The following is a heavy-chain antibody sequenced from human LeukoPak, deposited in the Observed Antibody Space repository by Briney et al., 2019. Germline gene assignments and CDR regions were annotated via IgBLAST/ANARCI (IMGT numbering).Heavy chain of an antibody. V-gene: IGHV4-59*08. CDR1: GDPISSYY. CDR2: IYYSGST. Sequence: SETLSLTCTVSGDPISSYYWIWIRQPPGKGLEWIGYIYYSGSTNYNPSLKSRVTISVDTSKNQFFLKLSSVTAADTAVYYCASSGWYPEYFQHWGQGTLVTVSS. D-gene: IGHD6-19*01. J-gene: IGHJ1*01. CDR3: ASSGWYPEYFQH.